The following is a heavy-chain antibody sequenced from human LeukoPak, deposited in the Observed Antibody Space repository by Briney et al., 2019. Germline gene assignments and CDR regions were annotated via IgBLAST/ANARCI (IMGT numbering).Heavy chain of an antibody. Sequence: SETLSLTCTVSGGSISSYYWSWIRQPAGKGLEWIGRIYTSGSTNYNPSLKSRVTTSVDTSKNQFSLKLSSVTAADTAVYYCARSSTAIAYCSGGSCYSEGMDVWGQGTTVTVSS. V-gene: IGHV4-4*07. CDR2: IYTSGST. CDR1: GGSISSYY. D-gene: IGHD2-15*01. CDR3: ARSSTAIAYCSGGSCYSEGMDV. J-gene: IGHJ6*02.